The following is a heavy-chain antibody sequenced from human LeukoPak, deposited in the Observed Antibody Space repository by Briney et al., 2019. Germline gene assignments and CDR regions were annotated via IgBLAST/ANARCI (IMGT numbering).Heavy chain of an antibody. D-gene: IGHD5-18*01. V-gene: IGHV3-30*19. CDR1: GYFFTNYW. J-gene: IGHJ4*02. CDR3: ARDLAGYSYGFY. Sequence: GESLKISCKGSGYFFTNYWIGWVRQMPGKGLEWVAVISYDGSNKYYADSVKGRFTISRDNSKNTLYLQMNSLRAEDTAVYYCARDLAGYSYGFYWGQGTLVTVSS. CDR2: ISYDGSNK.